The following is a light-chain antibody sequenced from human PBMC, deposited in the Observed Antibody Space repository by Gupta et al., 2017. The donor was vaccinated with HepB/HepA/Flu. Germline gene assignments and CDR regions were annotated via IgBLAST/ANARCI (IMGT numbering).Light chain of an antibody. CDR1: QRIDNN. CDR2: DAS. J-gene: IGKJ5*01. Sequence: EIVLTQSPATLSLSPGDRAALSCRASQRIDNNLGWYQQKPGQAPRLLISDASNRATGIPARFSGSGSGTDFTLTIISLEPEDFAVYYCQQRNDWPLTFGQGTRLE. CDR3: QQRNDWPLT. V-gene: IGKV3-11*01.